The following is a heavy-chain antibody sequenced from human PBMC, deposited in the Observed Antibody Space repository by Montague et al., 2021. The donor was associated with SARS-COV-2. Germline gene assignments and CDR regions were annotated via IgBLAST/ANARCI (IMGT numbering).Heavy chain of an antibody. J-gene: IGHJ4*02. CDR1: GFSFSSDA. D-gene: IGHD4-17*01. V-gene: IGHV3-30*19. CDR3: ARLDDYRDHARGD. Sequence: SLRLSCAASGFSFSSDAMHWVRQAPGRGLEWVAVISKAADLKYHADSLKGRFTISRDNSNSTLYLQMYSLKAEDTAIYYCARLDDYRDHARGDWGQGTLVIGSS. CDR2: ISKAADLK.